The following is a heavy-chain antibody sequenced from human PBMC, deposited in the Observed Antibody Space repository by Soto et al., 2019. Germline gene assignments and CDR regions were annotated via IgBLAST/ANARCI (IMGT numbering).Heavy chain of an antibody. CDR1: AGSISTGGYY. J-gene: IGHJ5*02. V-gene: IGHV4-31*03. Sequence: QVQLQESGPGLVKPSQTLSLTCTVSAGSISTGGYYWNWIRQHPGKCLAWIGYVYYSGSTYYNPSLKRRVTISVNTSKNQVSRKLSSVTAADTAVYYCARSVFPWGQGTLVTVS. CDR2: VYYSGST. CDR3: ARSVFP.